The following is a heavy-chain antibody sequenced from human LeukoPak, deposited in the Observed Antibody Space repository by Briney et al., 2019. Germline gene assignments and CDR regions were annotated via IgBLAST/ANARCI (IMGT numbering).Heavy chain of an antibody. J-gene: IGHJ4*02. D-gene: IGHD2-2*01. Sequence: PGGSLRLSCAASGFTFSSYSMNWVRRAPGKGLEWVSYISSSSTIYYADSVKGRFTISRDNAKNSLYLQMNSLRAEDTAVYYCARDSYCSSPVGGDYWGQGTLVTVSS. CDR1: GFTFSSYS. CDR3: ARDSYCSSPVGGDY. V-gene: IGHV3-48*01. CDR2: ISSSSTI.